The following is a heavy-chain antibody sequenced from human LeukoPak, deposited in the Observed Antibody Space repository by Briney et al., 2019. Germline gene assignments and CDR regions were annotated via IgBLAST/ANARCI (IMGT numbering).Heavy chain of an antibody. D-gene: IGHD2-21*02. CDR3: VKARMPHCGTDCLES. Sequence: GESLRLSCAASGFTFSNYGMSWVRQAPGKGLEWVSVIRGSGGGTYYADSVKGRSTISGDNSKNTVYLQMNSLRAEDTAVYYCVKARMPHCGTDCLESWGQGTLVTVSS. CDR2: IRGSGGGT. V-gene: IGHV3-23*01. CDR1: GFTFSNYG. J-gene: IGHJ4*02.